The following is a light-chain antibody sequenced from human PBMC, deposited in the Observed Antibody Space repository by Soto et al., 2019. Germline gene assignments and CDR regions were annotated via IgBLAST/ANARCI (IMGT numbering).Light chain of an antibody. CDR1: SSDVGSYNL. CDR3: CSYAGSSTSV. V-gene: IGLV2-23*02. Sequence: QSVLTQPASGSESPGQSITIYCTGTSSDVGSYNLVSWYQQHPGKAPKLMIYEVSKRPSGVSNRFSGSKSGNTASLTISGLQAEDEADYYCCSYAGSSTSVFGTGTKVTVL. CDR2: EVS. J-gene: IGLJ1*01.